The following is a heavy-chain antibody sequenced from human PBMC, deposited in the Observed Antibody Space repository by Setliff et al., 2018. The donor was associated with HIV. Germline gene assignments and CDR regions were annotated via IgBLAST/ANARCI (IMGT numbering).Heavy chain of an antibody. D-gene: IGHD6-13*01. J-gene: IGHJ5*02. Sequence: PSETLSLTCTVSGGSISSSTYYWGWIRQPPGKGLEWIGTIYYSGSTYYNPSLKSRVTISVDTSQNQFSLKLSSVTAADTAVYYCARDFRRYNSPCRFDPWGQGTLVTVSS. CDR2: IYYSGST. CDR1: GGSISSSTYY. V-gene: IGHV4-39*07. CDR3: ARDFRRYNSPCRFDP.